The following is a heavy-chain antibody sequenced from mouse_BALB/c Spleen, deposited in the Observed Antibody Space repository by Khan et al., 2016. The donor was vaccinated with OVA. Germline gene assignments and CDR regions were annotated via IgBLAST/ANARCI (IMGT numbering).Heavy chain of an antibody. CDR1: GFNIKDIY. D-gene: IGHD1-2*01. V-gene: IGHV14-3*02. Sequence: VQLQQSGAELVKPGAAVKLSCTASGFNIKDIYMHWVRQRPEQGLEWIGRIDPANGKTKYDPKFQDTATITADTSSNTAYLQVSSLTSEDTAVYYCADSLLLYARDYWGQGTSVTVSS. J-gene: IGHJ4*01. CDR2: IDPANGKT. CDR3: ADSLLLYARDY.